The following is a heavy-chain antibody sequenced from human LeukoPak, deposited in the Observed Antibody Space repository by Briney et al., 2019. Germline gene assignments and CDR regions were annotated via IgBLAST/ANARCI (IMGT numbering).Heavy chain of an antibody. CDR3: ARAGYCSGGSCYSGNWFDP. V-gene: IGHV1-46*01. Sequence: ASVKVSCKASGYTFTSYYMHWVRQAPGQGLDWMGIINPSGGSTSYAQKFQGRVTMTRDTSTSTVYMELSSLRSEDTAVYYCARAGYCSGGSCYSGNWFDPWGQGTLVTVSS. CDR1: GYTFTSYY. CDR2: INPSGGST. D-gene: IGHD2-15*01. J-gene: IGHJ5*02.